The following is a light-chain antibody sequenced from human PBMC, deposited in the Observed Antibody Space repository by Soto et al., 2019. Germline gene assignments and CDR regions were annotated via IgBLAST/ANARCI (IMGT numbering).Light chain of an antibody. CDR2: GES. CDR3: QQYNYWRT. V-gene: IGKV3-15*01. Sequence: IVMTYSPATLSVSPGERATLSCRASQSVSSNLAWYQQKPGQTPRLLIYGESTRATGIPARFSGSVSGTEFTLSFSSLQSEDFAVYYCQQYNYWRTFGQGTKVDIK. CDR1: QSVSSN. J-gene: IGKJ1*01.